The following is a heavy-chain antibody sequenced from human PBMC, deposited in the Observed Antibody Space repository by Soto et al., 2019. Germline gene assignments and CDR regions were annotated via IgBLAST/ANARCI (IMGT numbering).Heavy chain of an antibody. Sequence: TGGSLRLSCAGSGFTFSSYWMHWVRQAPGKGLEWVANIKYDGSEKYYVDSVKGRFIISRDNAQNSLYLQMNSLRAEDTAVYFCARAIGAAASFWGQGTLVTVSS. CDR1: GFTFSSYW. CDR2: IKYDGSEK. CDR3: ARAIGAAASF. J-gene: IGHJ4*02. D-gene: IGHD6-13*01. V-gene: IGHV3-7*01.